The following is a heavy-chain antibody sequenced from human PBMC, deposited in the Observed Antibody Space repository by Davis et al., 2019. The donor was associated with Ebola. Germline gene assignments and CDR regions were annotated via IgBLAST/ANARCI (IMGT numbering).Heavy chain of an antibody. Sequence: GESLKISCAASGFTFSSYAMSWVRQAPGKGLEWVSAISGSGGSTYYADSVKGRFTISRDNAKNSLYLQMNSLRAEDTAVYYCARDRSGYSYGIFDYWGQGTLVTVSS. CDR3: ARDRSGYSYGIFDY. V-gene: IGHV3-23*01. CDR2: ISGSGGST. J-gene: IGHJ4*02. CDR1: GFTFSSYA. D-gene: IGHD5-18*01.